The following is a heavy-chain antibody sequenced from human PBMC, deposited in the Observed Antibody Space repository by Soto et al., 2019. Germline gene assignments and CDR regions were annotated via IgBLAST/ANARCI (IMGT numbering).Heavy chain of an antibody. CDR2: IKSDGSSP. Sequence: GGSLRLSCAVSGFTFSTYWMHWVRQAPGRGLVWVSRIKSDGSSPSYADSVEGRFTISRDNTKNTLYLQMNNLRAEDTAVYYCARDRAYGMDVWGQGTTVTVSS. V-gene: IGHV3-74*01. CDR3: ARDRAYGMDV. CDR1: GFTFSTYW. J-gene: IGHJ6*02.